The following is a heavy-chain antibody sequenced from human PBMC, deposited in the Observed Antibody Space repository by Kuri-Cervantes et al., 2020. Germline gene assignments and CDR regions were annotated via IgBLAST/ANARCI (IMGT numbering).Heavy chain of an antibody. CDR2: ISGSGGTT. Sequence: GESLKISCAASGFTFSNYAMSWVRQAPGKGLEWVSAISGSGGTTYYADSVKGRFTISRDNSRNTLYLQMNSLRAEDTAVYYCAKDSGRITMVRGVIISGDWFDPWGQGTLVTVSS. V-gene: IGHV3-23*01. CDR3: AKDSGRITMVRGVIISGDWFDP. D-gene: IGHD3-10*01. CDR1: GFTFSNYA. J-gene: IGHJ5*02.